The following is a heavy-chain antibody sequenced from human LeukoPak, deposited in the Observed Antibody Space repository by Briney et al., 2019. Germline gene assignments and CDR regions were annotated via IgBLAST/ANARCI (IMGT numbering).Heavy chain of an antibody. CDR1: GFTFSSYA. CDR2: ISGNGDNT. V-gene: IGHV3-23*01. J-gene: IGHJ3*02. D-gene: IGHD3-22*01. CDR3: ARDSAYYDSSGYYDLREDAFDI. Sequence: GGSLRLSCAASGFTFSSYAMSWARQAPGKGLEWVSAISGNGDNTYYADSVKGRFTGSRDNSKNTLYLQMNSLRAGDTAVYYCARDSAYYDSSGYYDLREDAFDIWGQGTMVTVSS.